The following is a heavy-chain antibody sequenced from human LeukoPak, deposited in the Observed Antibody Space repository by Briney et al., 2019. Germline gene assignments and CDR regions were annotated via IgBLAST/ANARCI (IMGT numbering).Heavy chain of an antibody. CDR2: ISGSGGST. CDR1: GFTFSSSA. V-gene: IGHV3-23*01. CDR3: AKDARITMIVVEIYY. Sequence: GGSLRLSCAASGFTFSSSALSWVPQAPGKGREWVSAISGSGGSTYYADSVKGRFTISRDNSKNTLYLQMNSLRAEDTAVYYCAKDARITMIVVEIYYWGQGTLVTVSS. J-gene: IGHJ4*02. D-gene: IGHD3-22*01.